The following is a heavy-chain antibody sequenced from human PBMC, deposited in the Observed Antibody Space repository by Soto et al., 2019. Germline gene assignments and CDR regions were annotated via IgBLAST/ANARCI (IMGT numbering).Heavy chain of an antibody. CDR2: ISGSGGSI. Sequence: EVQLLESGGGLVQPGGSLRLSCAASGFTFSRHAMSWVRQAPGKGLEWVSVISGSGGSIYYADSVKGRFTISRDNSKNTLYLQMNSLRAEDTAVYYCAKGGRGYEIDYWGQGTLVTVSS. D-gene: IGHD1-26*01. CDR3: AKGGRGYEIDY. V-gene: IGHV3-23*01. CDR1: GFTFSRHA. J-gene: IGHJ4*02.